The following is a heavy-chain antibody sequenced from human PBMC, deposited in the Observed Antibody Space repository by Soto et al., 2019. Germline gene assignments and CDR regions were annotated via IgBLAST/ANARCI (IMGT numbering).Heavy chain of an antibody. CDR3: VKDVKMGVEGLDF. J-gene: IGHJ4*02. V-gene: IGHV3-23*01. Sequence: GSLSLSCATSGFTFSDHAMHWVRQAPGEGLEWVSGVRGDFVTTPYADSVKGRFTISRDNSKNTLYLQMNSLRAEYTAIYYCVKDVKMGVEGLDFWGQGTLVTVSS. CDR2: VRGDFVTT. CDR1: GFTFSDHA. D-gene: IGHD1-26*01.